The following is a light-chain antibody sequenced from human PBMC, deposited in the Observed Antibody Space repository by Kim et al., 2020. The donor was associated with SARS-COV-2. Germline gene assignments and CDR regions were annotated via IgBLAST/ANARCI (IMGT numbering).Light chain of an antibody. J-gene: IGKJ3*01. CDR1: QSVLYSSINKNY. V-gene: IGKV4-1*01. CDR3: QQYYSTPRA. CDR2: WAS. Sequence: DIVMTQSPDSLAVSLGERATINCKSSQSVLYSSINKNYLAWYQQKPGQPPKLLIYWASTRESGVPDRFSGSGSGTDFTLTISSLQAEDVAVYYCQQYYSTPRAFGPETKVDIK.